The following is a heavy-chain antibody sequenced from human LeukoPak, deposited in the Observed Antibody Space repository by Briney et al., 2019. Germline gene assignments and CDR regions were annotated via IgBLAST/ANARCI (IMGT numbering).Heavy chain of an antibody. Sequence: PGGSLRLSCAASGFTFSSYEMNWVRQAPGKGLEWVSYMSRSGSTIYYADSAKGRFTISRDNAKNSLYLQMNSLRAEDTAVYYCARGRKDMMAAGLFDYWGQGTLVTVSS. CDR2: MSRSGSTI. V-gene: IGHV3-48*03. CDR1: GFTFSSYE. D-gene: IGHD6-13*01. J-gene: IGHJ4*02. CDR3: ARGRKDMMAAGLFDY.